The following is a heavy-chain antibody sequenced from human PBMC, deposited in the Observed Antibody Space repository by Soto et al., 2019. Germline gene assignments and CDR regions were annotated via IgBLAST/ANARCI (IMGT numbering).Heavy chain of an antibody. V-gene: IGHV1-69*13. J-gene: IGHJ6*04. CDR2: IIPIFGTA. CDR1: GGTFSSYA. D-gene: IGHD6-13*01. Sequence: SVKVSCKASGGTFSSYAISWVRQAPGQGLEWMGGIIPIFGTANYAQKFQGRVTITADESTSTAYMELSSLRSEDTAVYYCALRFTFVLLVPNHYYSMVFWGKGTTVTVSS. CDR3: ALRFTFVLLVPNHYYSMVF.